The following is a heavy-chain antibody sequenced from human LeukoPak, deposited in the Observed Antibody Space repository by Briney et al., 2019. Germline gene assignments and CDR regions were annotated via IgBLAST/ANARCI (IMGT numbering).Heavy chain of an antibody. D-gene: IGHD3-10*01. CDR1: GYSISSGYY. J-gene: IGHJ4*02. V-gene: IGHV4-38-2*01. CDR3: ARRGSGDY. Sequence: PSETLSLTCAVSGYSISSGYYWGWIRQPPGKGLEWIGSIYHSGSTYYNPSLKSRVTISVDTSKNQFSLKLISVTAADTAVYYCARRGSGDYWGQGTLVTVSS. CDR2: IYHSGST.